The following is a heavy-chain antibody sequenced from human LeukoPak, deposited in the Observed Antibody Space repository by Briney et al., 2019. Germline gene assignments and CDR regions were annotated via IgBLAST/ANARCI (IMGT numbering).Heavy chain of an antibody. CDR3: AARYSNYGYFDL. Sequence: ASVKVSCKASGFTFTSSAVQWVRQARGQRLEWIGWIVVGSGNTNYAQKFQERVTITRDMSTSTACMELSSLRSEDTAVYYCAARYSNYGYFDLWGRGTLVTVSS. CDR2: IVVGSGNT. V-gene: IGHV1-58*01. CDR1: GFTFTSSA. D-gene: IGHD4-11*01. J-gene: IGHJ2*01.